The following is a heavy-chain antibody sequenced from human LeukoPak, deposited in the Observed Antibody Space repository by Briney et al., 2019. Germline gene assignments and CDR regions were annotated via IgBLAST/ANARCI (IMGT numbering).Heavy chain of an antibody. CDR2: IYYSGST. V-gene: IGHV4-61*01. J-gene: IGHJ5*02. Sequence: SETLSLTCTVSGGSVSSGSYYWSWVRQPPGKGLEWIGYIYYSGSTNYNPSLKSRVTISVDTSKNQFSLKLSSVTAADTAVYYCARRVTLTGRNWFDPWGQGTLVTVSS. D-gene: IGHD3-9*01. CDR1: GGSVSSGSYY. CDR3: ARRVTLTGRNWFDP.